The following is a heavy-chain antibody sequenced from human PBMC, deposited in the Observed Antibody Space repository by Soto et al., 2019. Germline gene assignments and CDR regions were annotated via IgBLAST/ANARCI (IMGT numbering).Heavy chain of an antibody. J-gene: IGHJ6*02. CDR3: ARDLGSRWYRSYYYYGMDV. CDR2: ISSSSSYI. V-gene: IGHV3-21*01. D-gene: IGHD6-13*01. CDR1: GFTFSSYS. Sequence: GGSLRLSCAASGFTFSSYSMNWVRQAPGKELEWVSSISSSSSYIYYADSVKGRFTISRDNAKNSLYLQMNSLRAEDTAVYYCARDLGSRWYRSYYYYGMDVWGQGTTVTVSS.